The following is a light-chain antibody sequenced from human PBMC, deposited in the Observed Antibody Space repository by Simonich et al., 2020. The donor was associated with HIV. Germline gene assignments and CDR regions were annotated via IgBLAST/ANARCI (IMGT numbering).Light chain of an antibody. J-gene: IGKJ1*01. V-gene: IGKV1-12*01. CDR3: QLRNDWLWT. CDR1: QGSSSW. Sequence: DIQMTQSPSSVSASVGDRVTITCRGSQGSSSWLAWYQQKPGKAPKLLIYAASSLQSGVPSRFSGSGSGTDFTLTISSLQAEDVAVYYCQLRNDWLWTFGQGTKVEIK. CDR2: AAS.